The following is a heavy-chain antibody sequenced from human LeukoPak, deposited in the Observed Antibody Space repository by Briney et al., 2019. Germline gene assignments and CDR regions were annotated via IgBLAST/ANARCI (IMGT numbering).Heavy chain of an antibody. CDR2: INPSGGST. V-gene: IGHV1-46*01. D-gene: IGHD3-3*01. J-gene: IGHJ3*02. CDR1: GYTFTSYY. CDR3: ARDSGTIFGVVTFAFDI. Sequence: ASVKVSCKASGYTFTSYYMHWMRQAPGQGLEWMGIINPSGGSTSYAQKFQGRVTMTRDTSTSTVYMELSSLRSEDTAVYYCARDSGTIFGVVTFAFDIWGQGTMVTVSS.